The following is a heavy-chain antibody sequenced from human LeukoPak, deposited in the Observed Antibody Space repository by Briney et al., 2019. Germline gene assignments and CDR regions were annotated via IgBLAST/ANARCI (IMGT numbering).Heavy chain of an antibody. D-gene: IGHD5-12*01. Sequence: PGGSLRLSCAASGFTFTIYSIHWVRQAPGKGLEWVSSISSSSSYIYYADSVKGRFTISRDNAKNSLSLQMNSLRAEDTAVYYCARDLPSGYGFDYWDQGTLVTVSS. J-gene: IGHJ4*02. CDR2: ISSSSSYI. V-gene: IGHV3-21*01. CDR1: GFTFTIYS. CDR3: ARDLPSGYGFDY.